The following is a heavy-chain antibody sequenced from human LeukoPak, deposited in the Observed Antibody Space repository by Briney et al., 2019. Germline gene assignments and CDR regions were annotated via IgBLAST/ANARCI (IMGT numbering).Heavy chain of an antibody. CDR3: ARYTAMVAFHAHGFDI. D-gene: IGHD5-18*01. Sequence: SSETLSLTCTVSGGSISSYYWSWIRQPPGKGLEWIGYIYYSGSTNYNPSLRSRVSISVDTSKNQFSLKLRSVTAADTAVYYCARYTAMVAFHAHGFDIWGKGTMVTVSS. J-gene: IGHJ3*02. CDR1: GGSISSYY. CDR2: IYYSGST. V-gene: IGHV4-59*01.